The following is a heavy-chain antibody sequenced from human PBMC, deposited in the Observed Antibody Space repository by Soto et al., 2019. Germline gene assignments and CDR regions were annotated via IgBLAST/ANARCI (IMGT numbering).Heavy chain of an antibody. V-gene: IGHV4-30-2*01. CDR3: AGMPYTTGLRSVP. D-gene: IGHD1-1*01. CDR2: IYQSGVT. CDR1: GDSYSISTYS. J-gene: IGHJ1*01. Sequence: KPSETLSLTCNMSGDSYSISTYSWSWIRQPPGKALQWIGFIYQSGVTSYNPSLASRVSISLDRSNNQCSLKLKSVTAADTAVYFCAGMPYTTGLRSVPRGQATLVAVS.